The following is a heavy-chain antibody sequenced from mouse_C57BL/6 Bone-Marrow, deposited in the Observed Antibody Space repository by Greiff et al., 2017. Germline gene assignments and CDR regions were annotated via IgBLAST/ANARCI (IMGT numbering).Heavy chain of an antibody. J-gene: IGHJ1*03. CDR1: GYTFTRYW. D-gene: IGHD2-2*01. CDR2: IDPSDSYT. CDR3: ARGGVLWLRRDWYFDV. Sequence: QVQLQQPGAELVRPGTSVKLSCKASGYTFTRYWMHWVKQRPGQGLEWIGVIDPSDSYTNYNQKFKGKATLTVDTSSSTAYMQLSSLTSEDSAVYYCARGGVLWLRRDWYFDVWGTGTTVTVSS. V-gene: IGHV1-59*01.